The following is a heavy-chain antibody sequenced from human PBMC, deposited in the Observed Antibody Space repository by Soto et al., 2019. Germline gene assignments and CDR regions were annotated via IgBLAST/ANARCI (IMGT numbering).Heavy chain of an antibody. Sequence: QGQLVQSGGEVKKSGASVKVSCKASGYTFSRYGISWVRQAPGQGLEWMGGISGYNGDTNYAQKFQGRVIMTIDTSKTTAYMDLRSLTSDDTAVYYCAKNGQPPYYYYGLDVWGQGTTVTVSS. CDR3: AKNGQPPYYYYGLDV. D-gene: IGHD2-8*01. V-gene: IGHV1-18*01. J-gene: IGHJ6*02. CDR2: ISGYNGDT. CDR1: GYTFSRYG.